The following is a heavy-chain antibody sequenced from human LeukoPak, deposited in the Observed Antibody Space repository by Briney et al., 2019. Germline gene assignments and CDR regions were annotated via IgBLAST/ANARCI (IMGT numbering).Heavy chain of an antibody. Sequence: GGSLRLSCAASGFTFSSYWMHWVRHAPGKGLVWVSRINSDGSSTSYADSVKGRFTISRDNAKSTLYLQMNSLRAEDTAVYYCARDGQDIVVVVAATPCGWFDPWGQGTLVTVSS. CDR2: INSDGSST. J-gene: IGHJ5*02. CDR3: ARDGQDIVVVVAATPCGWFDP. V-gene: IGHV3-74*01. D-gene: IGHD2-15*01. CDR1: GFTFSSYW.